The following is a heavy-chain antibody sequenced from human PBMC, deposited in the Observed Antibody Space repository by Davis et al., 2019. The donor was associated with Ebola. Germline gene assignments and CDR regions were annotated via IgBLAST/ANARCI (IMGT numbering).Heavy chain of an antibody. Sequence: ESLKISCAASGFTVSSNHMSWIRQSPGKGLEWIGYSYYGGRTDYNPSLQSRAFISVDTSKNHFSLNLNSVTAADTAIYYCARSVFYDSTGYYVHWFYDLWGRGTLVTVSS. D-gene: IGHD3-22*01. CDR2: SYYGGRT. J-gene: IGHJ2*01. CDR3: ARSVFYDSTGYYVHWFYDL. V-gene: IGHV4-59*02. CDR1: GFTVSSNH.